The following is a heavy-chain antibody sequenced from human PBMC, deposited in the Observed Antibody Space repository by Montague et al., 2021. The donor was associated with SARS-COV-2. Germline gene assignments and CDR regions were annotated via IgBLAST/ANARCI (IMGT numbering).Heavy chain of an antibody. Sequence: SLRLSCAASGFTFSSYAMHWVRQAPGKGLEWVSVISSDGSNKYYVDSVKGRFTISRDNSKNTLYLQMNSLRAEDTAVYYCARAQQLVLSWAGKGFDYWGQGTLVTVSS. CDR1: GFTFSSYA. D-gene: IGHD6-13*01. CDR2: ISSDGSNK. V-gene: IGHV3-30*04. CDR3: ARAQQLVLSWAGKGFDY. J-gene: IGHJ4*02.